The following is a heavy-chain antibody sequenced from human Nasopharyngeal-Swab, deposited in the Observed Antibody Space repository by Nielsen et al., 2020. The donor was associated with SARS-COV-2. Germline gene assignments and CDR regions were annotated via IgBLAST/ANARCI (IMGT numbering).Heavy chain of an antibody. Sequence: WVGQAPGQGLEWMGIINPSGGSTSYAQKFQGRVTMTRDTSTSTVYMELSSLRSEDTAVYYCAREPITIFGVVTNPYYGMDVWGQGTTVTVSS. CDR3: AREPITIFGVVTNPYYGMDV. CDR2: INPSGGST. D-gene: IGHD3-3*01. J-gene: IGHJ6*02. V-gene: IGHV1-46*01.